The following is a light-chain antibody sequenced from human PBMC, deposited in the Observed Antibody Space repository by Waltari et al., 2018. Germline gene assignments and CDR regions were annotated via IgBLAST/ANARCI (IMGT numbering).Light chain of an antibody. J-gene: IGLJ2*01. Sequence: QSALTQPPTASGSPGQSVTSSCPGTRRAVGGIDYVSWYQLHPVKPPKLLFSEVAKLPSGVPDRFSGSKSANTASLTVSDLQPEDEADYYCSSYGGSNNVLFGGGTKLTVL. CDR1: RRAVGGIDY. V-gene: IGLV2-8*01. CDR2: EVA. CDR3: SSYGGSNNVL.